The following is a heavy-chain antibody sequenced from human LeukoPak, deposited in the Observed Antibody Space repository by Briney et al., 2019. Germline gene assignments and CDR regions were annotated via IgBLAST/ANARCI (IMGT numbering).Heavy chain of an antibody. V-gene: IGHV3-21*01. CDR1: GFTFSSYA. CDR2: ISSSSSYI. CDR3: ASGGISSSWYYYYYMDV. Sequence: PGGSLRLSCAASGFTFSSYAMSWVRQAPGKGLEWVSSISSSSSYIYYADSVKGRFTIPRDNAKNSLYLQMNSLRAEDTAVYYCASGGISSSWYYYYYMDVWGKGTTVTVSS. D-gene: IGHD6-13*01. J-gene: IGHJ6*03.